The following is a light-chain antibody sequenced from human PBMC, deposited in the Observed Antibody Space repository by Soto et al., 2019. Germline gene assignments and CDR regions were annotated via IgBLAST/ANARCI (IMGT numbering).Light chain of an antibody. J-gene: IGKJ5*01. CDR2: GVS. Sequence: EIVLTQSPGTLSLSPGERATLSCRASQSITSSYLAWYQQKPGQAPRLLIYGVSSRATGIPDRFSGSGSGTDFALTISRLEPEDFAVYYCQQFDTSAITFGQGTRLEIK. CDR3: QQFDTSAIT. CDR1: QSITSSY. V-gene: IGKV3-20*01.